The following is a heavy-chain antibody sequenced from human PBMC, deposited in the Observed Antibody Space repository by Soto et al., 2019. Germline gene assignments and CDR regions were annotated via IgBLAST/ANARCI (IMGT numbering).Heavy chain of an antibody. J-gene: IGHJ6*02. CDR1: GGSVTSDEDY. CDR2: IIHSEST. D-gene: IGHD1-26*01. Sequence: SETLSLTCTVSGGSVTSDEDYWSWVRQPPGKGLEWIGEIIHSESTKYNPSLKSRVTISVDTSKNQFSLKLSSVTAADTAVYYCARQRPTDGRWEFANYYGMDVWGQGTPVTVSS. CDR3: ARQRPTDGRWEFANYYGMDV. V-gene: IGHV4-34*12.